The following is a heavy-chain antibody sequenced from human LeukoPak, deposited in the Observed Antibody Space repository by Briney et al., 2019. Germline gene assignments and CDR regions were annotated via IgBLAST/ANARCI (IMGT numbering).Heavy chain of an antibody. CDR1: GFTFTTYW. D-gene: IGHD3-10*01. J-gene: IGHJ4*02. CDR2: INQDGSEK. Sequence: GGSLRLSCAASGFTFTTYWMSWVRQAPEKGLEWVADINQDGSEKYFVDSVKGRFTISRDNAKNSLYLQMNSLRVEDTAVYYCAKVAKYYYGSETYYFFEHWGQGTPVTASS. CDR3: AKVAKYYYGSETYYFFEH. V-gene: IGHV3-7*01.